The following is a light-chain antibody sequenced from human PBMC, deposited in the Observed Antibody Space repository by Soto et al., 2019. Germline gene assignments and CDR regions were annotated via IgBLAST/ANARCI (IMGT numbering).Light chain of an antibody. CDR2: ESS. J-gene: IGKJ1*01. V-gene: IGKV1-5*03. CDR3: QQYKSNSPWT. CDR1: QSISSW. Sequence: DIQMTQSPSTLSASVGDRVTITCRASQSISSWLAWYQQKPGKAPKLLIYESSILEGGVPSRFSGSGSVAEFTLTISSLQPDDSATYFCQQYKSNSPWTFGQGTKVEI.